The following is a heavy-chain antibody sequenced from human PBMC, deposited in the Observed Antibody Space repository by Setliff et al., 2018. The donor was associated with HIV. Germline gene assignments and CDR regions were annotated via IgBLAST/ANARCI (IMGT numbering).Heavy chain of an antibody. Sequence: GGSLRLSCAASGFTVSSNFMTWVRQAPGKGLEWVSVINNSGTTKYAASVKGRFTISRDNSKNTVFLQMNSLRADDTAVYYCARDRQIAAAGRSNYYYGMDVWGQGTTVTVSS. CDR2: INNSGTT. V-gene: IGHV3-53*01. D-gene: IGHD6-13*01. J-gene: IGHJ6*02. CDR1: GFTVSSNF. CDR3: ARDRQIAAAGRSNYYYGMDV.